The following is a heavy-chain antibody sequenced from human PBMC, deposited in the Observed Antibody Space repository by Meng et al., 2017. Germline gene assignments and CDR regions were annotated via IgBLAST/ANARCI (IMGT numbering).Heavy chain of an antibody. CDR3: ARGGAASSFDY. CDR2: INTNTGNP. Sequence: QRGQCWAGVKKPGASVKVSCKASGDTVTTYAIHWVRQAPGQGLEWMGWINTNTGNPTYAQGFTGRFVFSLDTSVSTAYLQISSLKAEDTAVYYCARGGAASSFDYWGQGTLVTVSS. D-gene: IGHD1-26*01. V-gene: IGHV7-4-1*02. J-gene: IGHJ4*02. CDR1: GDTVTTYA.